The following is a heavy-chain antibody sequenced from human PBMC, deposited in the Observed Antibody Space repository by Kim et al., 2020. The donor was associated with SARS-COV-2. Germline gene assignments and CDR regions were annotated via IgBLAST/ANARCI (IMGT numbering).Heavy chain of an antibody. Sequence: GGSLRLSCAASGYSFTSHGMHWVRQAPGKGLEWVAGILYDGSNEYYADSVKGRFTISRDNSKNTLDLQMNSLRAEDTAVYYCAKDQGGFYYGSGSYNGMDVWGQGTTVTVS. J-gene: IGHJ6*02. CDR1: GYSFTSHG. D-gene: IGHD3-10*01. CDR2: ILYDGSNE. V-gene: IGHV3-30*18. CDR3: AKDQGGFYYGSGSYNGMDV.